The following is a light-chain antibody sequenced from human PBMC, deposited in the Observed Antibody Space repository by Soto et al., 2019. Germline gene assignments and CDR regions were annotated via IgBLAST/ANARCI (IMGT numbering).Light chain of an antibody. J-gene: IGKJ4*01. V-gene: IGKV1-5*01. CDR3: HQYTHSSGLT. CDR2: DAY. CDR1: QSISRW. Sequence: DIQMTQSPSTLSASVGDRVTITCRASQSISRWLAWYQQKPGKAPKLLIYDAYSLESGVPSRFSGSGAGAEFTLTISSMQPDDCATYYCHQYTHSSGLTCGGGTKVEI.